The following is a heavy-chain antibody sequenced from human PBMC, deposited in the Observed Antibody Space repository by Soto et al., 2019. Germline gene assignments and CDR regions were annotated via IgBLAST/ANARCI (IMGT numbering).Heavy chain of an antibody. CDR2: ISSGGGNI. Sequence: EVQLVESGGVLVQPGESLRLSCAASGFPFSSYEMNRVRQAPGKGLEWVAYISSGGGNIYYAESVKGRFTISRDNAKNSMDLQMNSLRAEDTAVYYCARDRWLRYSGYDWHFDYWGQGTLVTVSS. D-gene: IGHD5-12*01. CDR3: ARDRWLRYSGYDWHFDY. V-gene: IGHV3-48*03. J-gene: IGHJ4*02. CDR1: GFPFSSYE.